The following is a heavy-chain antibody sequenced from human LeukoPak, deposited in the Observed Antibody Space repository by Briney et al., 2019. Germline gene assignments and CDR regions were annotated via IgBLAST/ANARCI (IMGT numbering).Heavy chain of an antibody. V-gene: IGHV4-38-2*02. Sequence: SETLSLTCTVSGYSISSGYYWGWIRQPPGKGLEWIGSIYHSGSTYYNPSLKSRVTISVDTSKNQFSLKLSSVTVADTAVYYCASLAGVSYCSSTSCLNTFDYWGQGTLVTVSS. CDR3: ASLAGVSYCSSTSCLNTFDY. CDR2: IYHSGST. J-gene: IGHJ4*02. D-gene: IGHD2-2*01. CDR1: GYSISSGYY.